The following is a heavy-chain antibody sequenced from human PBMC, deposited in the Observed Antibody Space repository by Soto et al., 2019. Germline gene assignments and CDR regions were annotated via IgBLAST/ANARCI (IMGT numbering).Heavy chain of an antibody. D-gene: IGHD4-17*01. V-gene: IGHV4-39*01. CDR1: GGSISSSSYY. CDR3: ARRTVTTSISDY. Sequence: QLQLQESGPGLVKPSETLSLTCTVSGGSISSSSYYWGWIRQPPGKGLEWIGSIYYSGSTYYNPSLKSRVTISVDTSKNQFSLKLSSVTAADTAVYYCARRTVTTSISDYWGQGTLVTVSS. J-gene: IGHJ4*02. CDR2: IYYSGST.